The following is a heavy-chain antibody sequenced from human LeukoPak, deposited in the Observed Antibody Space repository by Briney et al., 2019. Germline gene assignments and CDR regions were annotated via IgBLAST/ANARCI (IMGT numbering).Heavy chain of an antibody. Sequence: GGSLRLSCAASGFTFSSYGMSWVRQAPGKGLEWVSAISGSGGSTYYADSVKGRFTISRDNSKNTLYLQMNSLRAEDTAVYYCAKDSEAGGHHYYYYMDVWGKGTTVTISS. D-gene: IGHD4-23*01. CDR1: GFTFSSYG. V-gene: IGHV3-23*01. CDR3: AKDSEAGGHHYYYYMDV. J-gene: IGHJ6*03. CDR2: ISGSGGST.